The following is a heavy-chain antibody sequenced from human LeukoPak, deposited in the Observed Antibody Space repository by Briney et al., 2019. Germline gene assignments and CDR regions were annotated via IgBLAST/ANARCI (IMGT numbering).Heavy chain of an antibody. J-gene: IGHJ4*02. Sequence: GGSLRLSCAASGFTFSSYGMHWVRQAPGKGLEWVAFIRYDGSNKYYADSVKGRFTISRDNSKNTLYLQMNSLRAEDTAVYYCAKRRTSTLDLFDYWGQGTLVTVSS. V-gene: IGHV3-30*02. CDR2: IRYDGSNK. CDR3: AKRRTSTLDLFDY. CDR1: GFTFSSYG. D-gene: IGHD2-2*01.